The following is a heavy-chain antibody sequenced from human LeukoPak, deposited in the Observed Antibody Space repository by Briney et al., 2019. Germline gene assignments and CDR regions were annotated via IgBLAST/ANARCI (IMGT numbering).Heavy chain of an antibody. CDR1: GFTFNDHT. D-gene: IGHD2-2*02. CDR3: ASHYCSSTSCYTDWFDP. Sequence: GGSLRLSCAASGFTFNDHTMNWVRQAPGKGLEWVSSISSSSSYIYYADSVKGRFTISRDNAKNSLYLQMNSLRAEDTAVYYCASHYCSSTSCYTDWFDPWGQGTLVTVSS. CDR2: ISSSSSYI. J-gene: IGHJ5*02. V-gene: IGHV3-21*01.